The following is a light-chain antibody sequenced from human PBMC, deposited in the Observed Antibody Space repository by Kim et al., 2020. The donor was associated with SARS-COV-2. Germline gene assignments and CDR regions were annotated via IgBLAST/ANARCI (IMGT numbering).Light chain of an antibody. CDR2: RNN. V-gene: IGLV1-47*01. CDR3: ATWDDSLVV. Sequence: TPGQGVTISCSGSSSNIGTNYVYWYQHLPGTAPKLLIYRNNQRPSGVPDRFSGSKSGTSASLAISGLRSEDEADYYCATWDDSLVVFGGGTQLTVL. CDR1: SSNIGTNY. J-gene: IGLJ2*01.